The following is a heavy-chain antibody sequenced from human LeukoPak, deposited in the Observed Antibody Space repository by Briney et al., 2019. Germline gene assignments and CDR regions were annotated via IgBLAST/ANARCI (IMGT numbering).Heavy chain of an antibody. CDR1: GGSISSSSYY. Sequence: SETLSLTCTVSGGSISSSSYYWGWIRQPPGKGLEWIGNIYYSGSTYYNPSLKSRVTISINTSKNQLSLKLSSVTAADTAVYYCASSTTVVTADAFDIWGQGTMVTVSS. CDR3: ASSTTVVTADAFDI. D-gene: IGHD4-23*01. V-gene: IGHV4-39*07. J-gene: IGHJ3*02. CDR2: IYYSGST.